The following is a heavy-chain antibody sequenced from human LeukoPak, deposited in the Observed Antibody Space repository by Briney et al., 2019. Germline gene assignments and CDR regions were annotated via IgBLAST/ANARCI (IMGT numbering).Heavy chain of an antibody. CDR3: ARLRSLINYYFDY. CDR1: GGSFSGYY. D-gene: IGHD1-1*01. J-gene: IGHJ4*02. V-gene: IGHV4-34*01. Sequence: SETLSLTCAVYGGSFSGYYWSWIRQPPGKGLEWIGEINHSGSTNYNPSLKSRVTISVDTSKNQFSLKLSSVTAADTAVYYCARLRSLINYYFDYWGQGTLVTVSS. CDR2: INHSGST.